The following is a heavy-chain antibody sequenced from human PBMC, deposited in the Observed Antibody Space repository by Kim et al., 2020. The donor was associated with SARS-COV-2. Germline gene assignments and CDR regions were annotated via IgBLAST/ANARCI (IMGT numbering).Heavy chain of an antibody. CDR2: ISSGSTYI. Sequence: GGSLRLSCAASGFTFSNYNMNWVRQAPGKGLEWVSSISSGSTYIYYADSVKGRFTISRDNAKNSLYLQMNSLRAEDTAVYYCARHVSGSYSDYWGQGTL. J-gene: IGHJ4*02. V-gene: IGHV3-21*01. CDR3: ARHVSGSYSDY. CDR1: GFTFSNYN. D-gene: IGHD1-26*01.